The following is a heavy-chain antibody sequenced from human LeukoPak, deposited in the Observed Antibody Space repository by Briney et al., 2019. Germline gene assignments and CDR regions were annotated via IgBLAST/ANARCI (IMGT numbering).Heavy chain of an antibody. Sequence: SVKVSCKASGGTFSSYAISWVRQAPGQGLEWMGGIIPIFGTANYAQKFPGRVTITADESTSTAYMELSSLRSEDTAVYYCARANRVSYGDYNYFDYWGQGTLVTVSS. CDR1: GGTFSSYA. CDR2: IIPIFGTA. J-gene: IGHJ4*02. CDR3: ARANRVSYGDYNYFDY. V-gene: IGHV1-69*13. D-gene: IGHD4-17*01.